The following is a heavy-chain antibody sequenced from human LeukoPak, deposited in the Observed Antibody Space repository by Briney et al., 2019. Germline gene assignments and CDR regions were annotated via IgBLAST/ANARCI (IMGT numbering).Heavy chain of an antibody. Sequence: ASGRVCCKASGHSFSDYGFSWVRQAPGQGPEGLGWIRAYNGNRNYAQKVEGRVTMPTDTSTSTAYLELRGLRPDDTAVYYCARDDSGAKVDIDYWGQGTLLIVSS. CDR1: GHSFSDYG. CDR2: IRAYNGNR. J-gene: IGHJ4*02. V-gene: IGHV1-18*01. D-gene: IGHD5-12*01. CDR3: ARDDSGAKVDIDY.